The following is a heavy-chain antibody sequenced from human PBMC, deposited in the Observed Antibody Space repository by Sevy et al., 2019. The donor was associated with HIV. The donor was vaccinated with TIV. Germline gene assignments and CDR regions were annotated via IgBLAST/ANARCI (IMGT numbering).Heavy chain of an antibody. CDR3: ARDRQQLVWNAFDI. D-gene: IGHD6-13*01. CDR1: GFTFSSYW. CDR2: INSDGSST. J-gene: IGHJ3*02. Sequence: GGSLRLSCAASGFTFSSYWMHWVRQAPGKGLVWVSRINSDGSSTSYADSVKGRFTISRDNAKNTLYLQMNSLRAEDTDVYYCARDRQQLVWNAFDIWGQGTMVTVSS. V-gene: IGHV3-74*01.